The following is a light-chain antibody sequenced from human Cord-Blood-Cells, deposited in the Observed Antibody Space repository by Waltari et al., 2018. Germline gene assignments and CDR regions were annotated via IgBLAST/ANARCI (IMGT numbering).Light chain of an antibody. V-gene: IGKV1-39*01. J-gene: IGKJ2*01. CDR3: QQSYSTPYT. CDR2: AAS. Sequence: DIQMTHSPSSLSAYVGDRVTITCRASQSISSYLHWSQQKPGNAPKLLIYAASSLQSGVPTRFSGSGAETDFTLTISSLQPEDFATYYCQQSYSTPYTFGQRTKLEIK. CDR1: QSISSY.